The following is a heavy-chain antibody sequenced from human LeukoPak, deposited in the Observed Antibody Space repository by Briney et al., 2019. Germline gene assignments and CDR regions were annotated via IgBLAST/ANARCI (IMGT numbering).Heavy chain of an antibody. CDR3: VRESGSYYFDY. V-gene: IGHV3-9*03. CDR1: GFSFDDYA. J-gene: IGHJ4*02. D-gene: IGHD3-22*01. Sequence: SLTLSCAASGFSFDDYAMHWVRQAPGKGLEWVSGINGNGGTIAYADSVKGRFTVSRDNAKSSLYLQMSSLRAEDMALYYCVRESGSYYFDYWGQGTLVTVSS. CDR2: INGNGGTI.